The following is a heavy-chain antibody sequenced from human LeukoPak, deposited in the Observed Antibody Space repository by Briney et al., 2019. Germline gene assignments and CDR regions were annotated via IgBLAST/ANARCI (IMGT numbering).Heavy chain of an antibody. CDR2: ISSSGGTI. CDR1: GFSFSSYE. CDR3: ARGYCSSTSCYNLLTKHPFDY. J-gene: IGHJ4*02. V-gene: IGHV3-48*03. Sequence: SGGSLRLSCAASGFSFSSYEMNWVRQAPGKGLEWISYISSSGGTIYYADSVKGRFTISRDNAKNSLYLQMNSLSAEDTAVYYCARGYCSSTSCYNLLTKHPFDYWGQGTLVTVSS. D-gene: IGHD2-2*01.